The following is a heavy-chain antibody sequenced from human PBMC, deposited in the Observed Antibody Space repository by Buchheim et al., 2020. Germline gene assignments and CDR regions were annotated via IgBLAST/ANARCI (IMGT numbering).Heavy chain of an antibody. Sequence: EVQLVQSGGGLVQPGGSLRLSCEVSGFSLSDFWMRWVRQAPGKGLEWVASIKVDRNEQYYVDSVKGRFTISGDHAKNSLYLQMNSLRADDTAVYYCARAENGLRLLSYWGQGTL. V-gene: IGHV3-7*01. D-gene: IGHD3-3*01. J-gene: IGHJ4*01. CDR3: ARAENGLRLLSY. CDR2: IKVDRNEQ. CDR1: GFSLSDFW.